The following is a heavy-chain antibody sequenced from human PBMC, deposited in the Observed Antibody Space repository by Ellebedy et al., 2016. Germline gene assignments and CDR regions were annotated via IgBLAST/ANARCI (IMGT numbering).Heavy chain of an antibody. V-gene: IGHV4-59*01. CDR1: GGSISGYY. Sequence: SETLSLXXTVSGGSISGYYWSWVWQPPGKGLEWIGYVYYSGTPNYNPSLKSRVTISLDRSNNQFSLKLTSVTAADTAVYYCARGYCSGGRCYAYGMDVWGQGTTVTVSS. J-gene: IGHJ6*02. D-gene: IGHD2-15*01. CDR3: ARGYCSGGRCYAYGMDV. CDR2: VYYSGTP.